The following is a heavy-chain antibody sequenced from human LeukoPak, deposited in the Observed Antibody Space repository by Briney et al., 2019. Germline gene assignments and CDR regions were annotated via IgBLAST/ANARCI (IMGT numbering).Heavy chain of an antibody. D-gene: IGHD3-22*01. CDR1: GFIVSSNY. Sequence: GGSLRLSCAASGFIVSSNYMSWVRQAPGKGLEWVSVISSGGNTYYADSVKGRFTISRDNSKNTLYLQMNGLRAEDTAVYYCGREVRGYYFDYWGQGTLVPVSS. V-gene: IGHV3-53*01. J-gene: IGHJ4*02. CDR3: GREVRGYYFDY. CDR2: ISSGGNT.